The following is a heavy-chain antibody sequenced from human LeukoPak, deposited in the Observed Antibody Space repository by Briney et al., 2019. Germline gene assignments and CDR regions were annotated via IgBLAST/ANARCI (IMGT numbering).Heavy chain of an antibody. Sequence: PGGSLRLSCGGSGFNFRAYAIHWVRQPPGKGLEWVAMIWYDGSKTYYAESVKSRFTISRDNSNNMAYLQMSSLRVEGTAVYFCAKEEGPALGYWGQGTLVTVSS. D-gene: IGHD3-16*01. CDR1: GFNFRAYA. CDR3: AKEEGPALGY. CDR2: IWYDGSKT. V-gene: IGHV3-33*03. J-gene: IGHJ4*02.